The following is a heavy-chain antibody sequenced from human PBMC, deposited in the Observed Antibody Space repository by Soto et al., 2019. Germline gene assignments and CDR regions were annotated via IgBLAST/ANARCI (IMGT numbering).Heavy chain of an antibody. CDR1: GHSFVTHW. D-gene: IGHD3-9*01. CDR3: VSTINGYFEY. Sequence: GESLKISCKGSGHSFVTHWIGWVRQMPGKGLEWIGIIYPGDSETKYSPSFQGQVTISADKYISTTYLQWSSLKASDTALYYCVSTINGYFEYWGQGTLVTVSS. CDR2: IYPGDSET. J-gene: IGHJ4*02. V-gene: IGHV5-51*01.